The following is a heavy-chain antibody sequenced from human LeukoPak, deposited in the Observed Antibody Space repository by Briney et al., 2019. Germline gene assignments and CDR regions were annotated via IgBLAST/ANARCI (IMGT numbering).Heavy chain of an antibody. CDR3: KSSPVCTFDS. CDR2: ISYDGSNK. Sequence: GGSLRLSCAASRFTFSSYAMHWVCPAPGKGLGWGAVISYDGSNKYYADSVKGRFTISRYKSKNTLYLQMNSLRAEDTAGYYCKSSPVCTFDSWGQGTLVTVSS. CDR1: RFTFSSYA. J-gene: IGHJ4*02. V-gene: IGHV3-30*04. D-gene: IGHD2-8*01.